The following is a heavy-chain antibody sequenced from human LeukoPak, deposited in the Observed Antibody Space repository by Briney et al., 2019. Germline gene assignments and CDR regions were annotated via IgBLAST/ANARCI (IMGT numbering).Heavy chain of an antibody. CDR1: GGTFSSYA. CDR3: ARGGERGYSGWHDAFDI. CDR2: IIPILGTA. V-gene: IGHV1-69*13. Sequence: GASVKVSCKASGGTFSSYAISWVRQAPGQGLEWMGGIIPILGTANYAQKFQGRVTITADESTSTAYMELSSLRSEDTAVYYCARGGERGYSGWHDAFDIWGQGTMVTVSS. D-gene: IGHD5-12*01. J-gene: IGHJ3*02.